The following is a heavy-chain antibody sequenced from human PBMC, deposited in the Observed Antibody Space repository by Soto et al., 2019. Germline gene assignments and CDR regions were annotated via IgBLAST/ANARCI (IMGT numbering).Heavy chain of an antibody. D-gene: IGHD2-15*01. CDR3: ARESRYCSGGSCYFLPGIDY. V-gene: IGHV1-46*01. CDR1: GYTFTSQN. CDR2: INPSIGTT. J-gene: IGHJ4*02. Sequence: ASVKVSCKASGYTFTSQNMHWVRQAPGQGLEWMGVINPSIGTTTYAQKFQGRVTMTSDTSTSSVYMEVSSLRSEDTAVYYCARESRYCSGGSCYFLPGIDYWGQGTLVTVSS.